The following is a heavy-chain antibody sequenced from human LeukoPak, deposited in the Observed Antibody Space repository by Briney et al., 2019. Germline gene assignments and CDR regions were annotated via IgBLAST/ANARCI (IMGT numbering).Heavy chain of an antibody. Sequence: GGSLRLSCAGSGFTFSNYAMSWVRQAPGKGLEWVSGISSSGGTTNYVDSVKGRFTISRDDSKKTLYLQMNSLRAEDTAVYYCAKVVIIALYRYHYMDVWGKGTTVTVSS. V-gene: IGHV3-23*01. CDR2: ISSSGGTT. J-gene: IGHJ6*03. D-gene: IGHD2/OR15-2a*01. CDR1: GFTFSNYA. CDR3: AKVVIIALYRYHYMDV.